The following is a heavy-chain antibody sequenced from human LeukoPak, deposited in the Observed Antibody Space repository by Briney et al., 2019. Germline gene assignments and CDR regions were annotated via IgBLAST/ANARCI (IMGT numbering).Heavy chain of an antibody. CDR3: ARKRKGAYDFDY. V-gene: IGHV4-4*07. Sequence: SETLSLTCTVSGGSMSSYYWSWIRQPAGKGLEWIGRIYTSGSTNYNPSLKSRVTMSVDTSNKQFSLKLTSVTAADTAVYYCARKRKGAYDFDYWGQGTLVTVSS. CDR2: IYTSGST. D-gene: IGHD3-16*01. CDR1: GGSMSSYY. J-gene: IGHJ4*02.